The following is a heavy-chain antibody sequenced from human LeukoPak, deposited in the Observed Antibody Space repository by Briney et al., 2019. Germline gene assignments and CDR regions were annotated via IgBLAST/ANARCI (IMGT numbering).Heavy chain of an antibody. D-gene: IGHD3-22*01. CDR1: GGSISSYY. Sequence: SETLSLTCTVSGGSISSYYWSWIRQPPGKGLEWIGYIYYSGSTNYNPSLKSRVTISVDTSKNQFSLKLSSVAAADTAVYYCARGLTYYYDSSGYYVDYWGQGTLVTVSS. V-gene: IGHV4-59*01. J-gene: IGHJ4*02. CDR2: IYYSGST. CDR3: ARGLTYYYDSSGYYVDY.